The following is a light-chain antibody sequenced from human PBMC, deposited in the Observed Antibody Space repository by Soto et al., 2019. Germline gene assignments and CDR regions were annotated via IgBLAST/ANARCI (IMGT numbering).Light chain of an antibody. V-gene: IGLV2-23*01. J-gene: IGLJ2*01. CDR2: EGS. CDR3: CSYAGSSTWV. CDR1: SSDVGSYNL. Sequence: QSVLTQPASVSGSRGQSITISCTGTSSDVGSYNLVSWYQQHPGKAPKLMIYEGSKRPSGVSNRFSGSKSGNTASLTISGLQAEDEADYYCCSYAGSSTWVFGGGTKLTVL.